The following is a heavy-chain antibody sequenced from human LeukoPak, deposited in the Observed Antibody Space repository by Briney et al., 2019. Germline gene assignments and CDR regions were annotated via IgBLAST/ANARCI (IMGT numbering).Heavy chain of an antibody. J-gene: IGHJ5*02. CDR2: IYSGGGT. Sequence: GGSLRLSCAASGFIVSSRHMSWVRQAPGKGLEWVSVIYSGGGTNYADSVKGRFTISRDNSKNTLYLQLNSLRAEDTAVYYCARDLYSSGPLGQGTLVTVSS. CDR1: GFIVSSRH. CDR3: ARDLYSSGP. D-gene: IGHD3-22*01. V-gene: IGHV3-66*01.